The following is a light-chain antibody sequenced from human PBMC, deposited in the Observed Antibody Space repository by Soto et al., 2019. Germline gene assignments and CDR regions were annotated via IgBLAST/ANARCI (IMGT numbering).Light chain of an antibody. J-gene: IGKJ1*01. V-gene: IGKV1-39*01. Sequence: IQMTQAASALSASVVDRVTSTCRASQSISSHLNWYRQKPGKAPKLLIYAISNLQSGVSSRFSGSGSGTDGSLTLHPLQPEDWATYYGQPGYSTPWPFGQGTQVDIK. CDR3: QPGYSTPWP. CDR2: AIS. CDR1: QSISSH.